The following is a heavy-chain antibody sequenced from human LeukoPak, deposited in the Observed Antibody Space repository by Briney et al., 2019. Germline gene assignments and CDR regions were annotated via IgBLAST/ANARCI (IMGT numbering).Heavy chain of an antibody. CDR2: INWNGGNT. J-gene: IGHJ6*03. CDR1: GFTFDDYG. D-gene: IGHD4-11*01. Sequence: GGSLRLSCAASGFTFDDYGMSWVRQAPGKGLEWVSGINWNGGNTGYVDSVKGRFTISRDNAKNSLYLQMNSLRVGDTALYYCARALSNYVDYYYYYYMDVWGKGTTVTVSS. V-gene: IGHV3-20*04. CDR3: ARALSNYVDYYYYYYMDV.